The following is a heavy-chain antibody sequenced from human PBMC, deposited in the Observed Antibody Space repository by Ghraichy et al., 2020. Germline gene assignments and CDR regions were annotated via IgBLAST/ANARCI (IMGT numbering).Heavy chain of an antibody. CDR2: IYFSGHT. Sequence: LSLTCAVSGDSINSRGYSWTWIRQPPGKNFEWIGYIYFSGHTYYNPSLKSRVTISVDKSKNQFSLNLTSVTAADTAVYYCARSQANEPVGYYFDSWGQGTLVTVSS. V-gene: IGHV4-30-2*01. J-gene: IGHJ4*02. CDR1: GDSINSRGYS. CDR3: ARSQANEPVGYYFDS.